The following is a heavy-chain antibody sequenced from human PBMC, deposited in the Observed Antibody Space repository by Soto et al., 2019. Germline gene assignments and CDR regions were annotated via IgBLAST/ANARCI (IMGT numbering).Heavy chain of an antibody. J-gene: IGHJ5*02. V-gene: IGHV1-8*01. D-gene: IGHD3-3*01. CDR1: GYTFTSYD. CDR3: ARDRRTTIFGVVIARGNGFDP. Sequence: ASVKVSCKASGYTFTSYDINWVRQATGQGLEWMGWMNPNSGNTGYAQKFQGRVTMTRNTSISTAYMELSSLRSEDTAVYYCARDRRTTIFGVVIARGNGFDPWGQGTLVTVSS. CDR2: MNPNSGNT.